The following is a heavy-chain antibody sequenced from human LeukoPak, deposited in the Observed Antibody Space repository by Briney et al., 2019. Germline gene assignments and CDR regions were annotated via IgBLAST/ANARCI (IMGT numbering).Heavy chain of an antibody. D-gene: IGHD4-11*01. CDR2: ISWNSGSI. CDR3: AKGGSNYVHYFDY. J-gene: IGHJ4*02. V-gene: IGHV3-9*03. CDR1: GFTFDDYA. Sequence: GGSLRLSCAASGFTFDDYAMHWVRQAPGKGLEWVSGISWNSGSIGYADSVKGRFTISRDNAKNSLYLQMNSPRAEDMALYYCAKGGSNYVHYFDYWGQGTLVTVSS.